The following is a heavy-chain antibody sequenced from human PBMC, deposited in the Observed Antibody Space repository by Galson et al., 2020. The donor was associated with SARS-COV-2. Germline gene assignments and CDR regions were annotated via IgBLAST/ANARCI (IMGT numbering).Heavy chain of an antibody. D-gene: IGHD1-26*01. Sequence: TGGSLRLSCAASGFTFSSYAIHWVRQAPGPGLEWVAVISYDGSNKYYADSEKGRFTISRDTSKNTLYLQMNSLRAEDTAVYYCARASTGSYPTWFDPWGQGSLVTVSS. CDR1: GFTFSSYA. CDR2: ISYDGSNK. J-gene: IGHJ5*02. CDR3: ARASTGSYPTWFDP. V-gene: IGHV3-30-3*01.